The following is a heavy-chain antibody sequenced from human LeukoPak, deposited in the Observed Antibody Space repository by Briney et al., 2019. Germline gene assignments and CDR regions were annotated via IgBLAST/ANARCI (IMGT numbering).Heavy chain of an antibody. V-gene: IGHV5-51*01. CDR1: GYSFTSYW. Sequence: GESLKISCKGSGYSFTSYWIGWVRQMPGKGLEWMGIIYPGDSDTRYSPSFQGQVTISADKSISTAYLQWSSLKASDTAMYYCARLCHDSSGYYSIYFDYWGQGTLVTVSS. CDR3: ARLCHDSSGYYSIYFDY. CDR2: IYPGDSDT. D-gene: IGHD3-22*01. J-gene: IGHJ4*02.